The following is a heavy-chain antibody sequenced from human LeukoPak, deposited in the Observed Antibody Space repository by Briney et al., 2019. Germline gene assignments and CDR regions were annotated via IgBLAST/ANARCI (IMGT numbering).Heavy chain of an antibody. CDR1: GFTVSSNY. CDR2: IYSGGST. J-gene: IGHJ4*02. D-gene: IGHD2-2*01. V-gene: IGHV3-66*01. CDR3: ARDRREGYCSSTICSPYFDY. Sequence: GGSLRLSCAASGFTVSSNYMSWVRQAPVKGLEWVSVIYSGGSTYYADSVKGRFTISRDNSKNTLYLQMNSLRAEDTAVYYCARDRREGYCSSTICSPYFDYWGQGTLVTVSS.